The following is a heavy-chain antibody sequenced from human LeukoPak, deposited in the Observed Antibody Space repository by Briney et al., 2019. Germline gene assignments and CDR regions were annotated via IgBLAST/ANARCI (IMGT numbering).Heavy chain of an antibody. V-gene: IGHV4-59*12. D-gene: IGHD2-21*02. J-gene: IGHJ4*02. CDR2: IYYSGST. CDR1: GGSISSYY. CDR3: ARDHCGGDCPPDY. Sequence: SETLSLTCTVSGGSISSYYWSWIRQPPGKGLEWIGYIYYSGSTNYNPSLKSRVTISVDTSKNQFSLQLNSVTPEDTAVYCCARDHCGGDCPPDYWGQGTLVTVSS.